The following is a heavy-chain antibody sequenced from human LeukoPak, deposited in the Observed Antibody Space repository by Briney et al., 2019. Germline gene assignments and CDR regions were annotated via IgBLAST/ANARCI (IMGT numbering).Heavy chain of an antibody. V-gene: IGHV1-69*05. CDR3: ARVTPLADAFDI. Sequence: SVKVSCTASGGTFSSYAISWVRQAPGQGLEWMGRIIPIFGTANSAHKFQGRVTITTDESTSTAYMELSSLRSEDTAVYYCARVTPLADAFDIWGQGTMVTVSS. CDR1: GGTFSSYA. CDR2: IIPIFGTA. J-gene: IGHJ3*02.